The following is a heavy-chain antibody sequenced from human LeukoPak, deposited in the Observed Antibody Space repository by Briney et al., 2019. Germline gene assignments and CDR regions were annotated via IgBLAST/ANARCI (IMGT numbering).Heavy chain of an antibody. J-gene: IGHJ4*02. CDR1: GYTFTGYY. CDR3: ARVGSSGPPRPYDY. D-gene: IGHD3-22*01. Sequence: GASVKVSCKASGYTFTGYYMHWVRQAPGQGLEWMGWINPNSGGTNYAQKFQGRVTMTRDTSISTAYMELRSLRSDDTAVYYCARVGSSGPPRPYDYWGQGTLVTVSS. CDR2: INPNSGGT. V-gene: IGHV1-2*02.